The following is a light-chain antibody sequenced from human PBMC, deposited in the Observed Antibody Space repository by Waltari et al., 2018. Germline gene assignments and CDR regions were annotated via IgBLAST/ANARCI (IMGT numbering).Light chain of an antibody. CDR1: QSISSY. V-gene: IGKV1-39*01. J-gene: IGKJ4*01. Sequence: DIQMTQSPSSLSASVGDRVTITCRASQSISSYLMWYQQKPGKAPKLLIYAASSLQSGVPSRFSGSGSGTDFTLTISSLQPEDFATYYCQQSYSTPLTFGGVTKVEIK. CDR2: AAS. CDR3: QQSYSTPLT.